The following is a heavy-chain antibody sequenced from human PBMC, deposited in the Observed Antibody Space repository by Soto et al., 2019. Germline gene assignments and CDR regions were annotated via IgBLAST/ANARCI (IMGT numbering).Heavy chain of an antibody. CDR1: VGSFRGYY. CDR3: ARRLLRYFVWLVSSNWFDP. V-gene: IGHV4-34*01. J-gene: IGHJ5*02. CDR2: INHSGST. D-gene: IGHD3-9*01. Sequence: SETLSLTCAVYVGSFRGYYWSWIRQPPGKGLEWIGEINHSGSTYYNPSLKSRVTISVDTSKNQFSLKLSSVTGEDTAVYYCARRLLRYFVWLVSSNWFDPWGQGTLVTVSS.